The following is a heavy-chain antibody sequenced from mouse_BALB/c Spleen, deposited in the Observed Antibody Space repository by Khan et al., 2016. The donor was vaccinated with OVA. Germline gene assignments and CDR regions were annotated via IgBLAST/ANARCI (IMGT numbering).Heavy chain of an antibody. D-gene: IGHD1-2*01. Sequence: EVQLQESGPGLVKPSQSLSLTCTVTGYSITSGYGWNWIRQFPGNKLEWMGYISYSGSTKYNPSLKSRTSITRDTSKNQFFLQLNSVTTEDTATYYCARTARIKYWGQGTTLTVSS. CDR2: ISYSGST. CDR3: ARTARIKY. J-gene: IGHJ2*01. CDR1: GYSITSGYG. V-gene: IGHV3-2*02.